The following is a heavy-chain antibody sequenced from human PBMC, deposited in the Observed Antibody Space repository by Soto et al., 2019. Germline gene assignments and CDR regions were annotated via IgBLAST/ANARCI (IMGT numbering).Heavy chain of an antibody. CDR1: GFTFSLYG. CDR2: IWDDGRRK. CDR3: ATWQGSLNLHY. J-gene: IGHJ4*02. D-gene: IGHD1-1*01. V-gene: IGHV3-33*01. Sequence: GGSLRLSCAASGFTFSLYGMHWVRQAPGKGLEWVAAIWDDGRRKDYADSVKDRLFISRDNSKNTLYLQLDSLRPEDTAVYYCATWQGSLNLHYWGQGTRVILSS.